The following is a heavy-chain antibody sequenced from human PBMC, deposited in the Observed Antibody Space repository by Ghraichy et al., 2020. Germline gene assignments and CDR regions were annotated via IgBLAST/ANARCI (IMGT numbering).Heavy chain of an antibody. Sequence: GGSLRLSCAASGFTFSSYAMSWVRQAPGKGLEWVSAISGSGGSTYYADSVKGRFTISRDNSKNTLYLQMNSLRAEDTAVYYCAKDLELLWFGESNFDYWGQGTLVTVSS. J-gene: IGHJ4*02. D-gene: IGHD3-10*01. CDR1: GFTFSSYA. V-gene: IGHV3-23*01. CDR3: AKDLELLWFGESNFDY. CDR2: ISGSGGST.